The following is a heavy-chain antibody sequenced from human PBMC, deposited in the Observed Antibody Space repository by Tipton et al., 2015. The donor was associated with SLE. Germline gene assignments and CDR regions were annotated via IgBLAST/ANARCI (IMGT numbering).Heavy chain of an antibody. CDR2: VSHDGVL. CDR1: GFSISSAYY. Sequence: TLSLTCTVSGFSISSAYYWGWIRQPPGKGLEWIGSVSHDGVLAYSPSLTGRVTISMDRAKNQFFLKVTSVIASDAAMYYCARDLGHGGDSDYWGQGTLVTVSS. CDR3: ARDLGHGGDSDY. J-gene: IGHJ4*02. D-gene: IGHD3/OR15-3a*01. V-gene: IGHV4-38-2*02.